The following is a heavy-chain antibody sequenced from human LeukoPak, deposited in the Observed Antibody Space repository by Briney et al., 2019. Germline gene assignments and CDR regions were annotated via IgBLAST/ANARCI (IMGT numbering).Heavy chain of an antibody. CDR1: GYTFTSYG. J-gene: IGHJ6*02. CDR3: ARVDYGDYDYYGMDV. CDR2: ISAYNGNT. D-gene: IGHD4-17*01. Sequence: ASLKVSCKASGYTFTSYGIRWVRQAPGQGLEWMGWISAYNGNTNYAQKLQGRVTMTTDTSTSTAYMELRSLRSDDTAVYYCARVDYGDYDYYGMDVWGQGTTVTVSS. V-gene: IGHV1-18*01.